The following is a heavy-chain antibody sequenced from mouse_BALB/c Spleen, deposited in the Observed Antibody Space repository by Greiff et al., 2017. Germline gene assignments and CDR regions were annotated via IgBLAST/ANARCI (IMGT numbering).Heavy chain of an antibody. CDR3: ARGLFSDAMDD. J-gene: IGHJ4*01. V-gene: IGHV5-17*02. CDR2: ISSGSSTI. Sequence: EVKLMESGGGLVQPGGSRKLSCAASGFTFSSFGMHWVRQAPEKGLEWVAYISSGSSTIYYADTVKGRFTISRDNPKNTLFLQMTSLRSEDTAMYYCARGLFSDAMDDWGQGTSVTVSS. CDR1: GFTFSSFG. D-gene: IGHD1-1*02.